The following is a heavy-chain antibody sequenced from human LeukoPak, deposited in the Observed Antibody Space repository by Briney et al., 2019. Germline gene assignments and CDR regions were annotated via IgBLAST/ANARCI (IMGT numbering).Heavy chain of an antibody. Sequence: GGTLRLSCAASGFTFRSYGMTWVRQAPGKGLEWVSAISGSGDSTYYADSVKGRFTISRDNSRNTLYLQMNSLRAGDTAVYYCAKSFRSTSLDYWGQGTLVTVSS. CDR2: ISGSGDST. CDR3: AKSFRSTSLDY. CDR1: GFTFRSYG. J-gene: IGHJ4*02. D-gene: IGHD2-2*01. V-gene: IGHV3-23*01.